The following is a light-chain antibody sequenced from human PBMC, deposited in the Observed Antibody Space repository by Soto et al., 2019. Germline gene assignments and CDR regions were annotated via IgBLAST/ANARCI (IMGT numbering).Light chain of an antibody. CDR3: SSYRGGVTGV. V-gene: IGLV2-14*01. CDR1: SIDVGDYNF. J-gene: IGLJ3*02. Sequence: QSALTQPASVSGSPGQSITISCTGTSIDVGDYNFVSWYQQHPGKAPKLMLYNVSDRPSGVSVRFSGSKSGSTASLTISGLQAEDEADYYCSSYRGGVTGVFGGGTKVTVL. CDR2: NVS.